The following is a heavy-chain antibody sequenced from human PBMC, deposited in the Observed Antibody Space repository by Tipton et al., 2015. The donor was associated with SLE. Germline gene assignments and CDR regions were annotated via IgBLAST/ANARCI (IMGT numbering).Heavy chain of an antibody. V-gene: IGHV4-4*02. Sequence: TLSLTCAVSGGSINSYNWWTWVRQPPGKGLEWIGEIYHSGTTNYNPSLKSRITISLDKSNNHFSLRLSSLTAADTAVYYCARGPDYSNYYFYRMDVWGQGPTLAGSS. CDR3: ARGPDYSNYYFYRMDV. J-gene: IGHJ6*02. D-gene: IGHD4-11*01. CDR1: GGSINSYNW. CDR2: IYHSGTT.